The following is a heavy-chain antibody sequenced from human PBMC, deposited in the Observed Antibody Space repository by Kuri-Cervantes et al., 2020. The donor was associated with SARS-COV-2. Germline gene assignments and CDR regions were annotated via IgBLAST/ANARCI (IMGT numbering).Heavy chain of an antibody. D-gene: IGHD1-1*01. V-gene: IGHV3-23*01. CDR2: ISDSGGST. CDR1: GFTFSGYA. CDR3: AKDNSENGRGYWYFDL. J-gene: IGHJ2*01. Sequence: GGSLRLSCAASGFTFSGYAMSWVRQAPGKGLEWVSAISDSGGSTYYADSVKGRLTISRDNSKNTLYLQMNTLRAEDTAVYYCAKDNSENGRGYWYFDLWGRGTLVTVSS.